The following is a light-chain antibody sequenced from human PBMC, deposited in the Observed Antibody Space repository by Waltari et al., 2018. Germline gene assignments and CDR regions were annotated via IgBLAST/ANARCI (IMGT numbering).Light chain of an antibody. CDR3: QQYNSWLRT. CDR2: AAS. CDR1: QRIARN. V-gene: IGKV3-15*01. J-gene: IGKJ1*01. Sequence: EIVMTQSPATLSVSPGERVTLSCRASQRIARNLAWYQQKRGQPPRLLLYAASSRAAGIPDRFSASGSETDFSLTISGLQSEDFAIYYCQQYNSWLRTFGQGTKVEIK.